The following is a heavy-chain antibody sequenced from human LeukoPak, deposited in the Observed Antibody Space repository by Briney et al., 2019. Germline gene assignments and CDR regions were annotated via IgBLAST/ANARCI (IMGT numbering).Heavy chain of an antibody. CDR2: IIPIFGTA. Sequence: SVMVSCKASGGTFSSYAINWVRQAPGQGLEWMGGIIPIFGTANYAQKLQGRVTMTTDTSTSTAYMELTSLRSDDTAVYYCARGGLGYCSGGSWYPYYWGEECLVTVSS. CDR1: GGTFSSYA. D-gene: IGHD2-15*01. J-gene: IGHJ4*02. V-gene: IGHV1-69*05. CDR3: ARGGLGYCSGGSWYPYY.